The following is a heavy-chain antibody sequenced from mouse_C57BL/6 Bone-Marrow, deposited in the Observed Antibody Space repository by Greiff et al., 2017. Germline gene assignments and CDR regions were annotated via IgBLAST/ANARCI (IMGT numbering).Heavy chain of an antibody. CDR2: IYPGSGST. D-gene: IGHD1-1*01. V-gene: IGHV1-55*01. Sequence: QVHVKQPGAELVKPGASVKMSCKASGYTFTSYWITWVKQRPGQGLEWIGDIYPGSGSTNYNEKFKSKATLTVDTSSSTAYMQLSSLTSEDSAVYYCARLGDGSSPWFAYWGQGTLVTVSA. CDR3: ARLGDGSSPWFAY. J-gene: IGHJ3*01. CDR1: GYTFTSYW.